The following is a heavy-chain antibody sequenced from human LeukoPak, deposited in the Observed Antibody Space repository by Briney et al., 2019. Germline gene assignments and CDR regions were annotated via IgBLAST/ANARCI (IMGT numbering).Heavy chain of an antibody. CDR2: INSDGSEG. CDR1: GFTFSGFW. J-gene: IGHJ4*02. CDR3: AKDIRIQLWPGVGHFDY. Sequence: PGGSLRLSCAVSGFTFSGFWMSWSRQAPGKGLEWVAIINSDGSEGYYADVVKGRFTISRDNAKNSLYLQINSLRAEDTAVYYCAKDIRIQLWPGVGHFDYWGQGTLVTVSS. V-gene: IGHV3-7*03. D-gene: IGHD5-18*01.